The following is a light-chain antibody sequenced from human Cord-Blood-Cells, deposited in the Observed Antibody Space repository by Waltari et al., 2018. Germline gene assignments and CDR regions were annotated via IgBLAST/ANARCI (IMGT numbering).Light chain of an antibody. CDR3: GTWDSSLSAWV. V-gene: IGLV1-51*02. CDR2: ENN. CDR1: SSNIGNNY. J-gene: IGLJ3*02. Sequence: QSVLTQPPSVSAAPGQKVTISCSGSSSNIGNNYVSWYQQLPGTAPKLPIYENNKRPSGIPDRFSGSKSGTSASLCITGLQTGDEADYYCGTWDSSLSAWVFGGGTKLTVL.